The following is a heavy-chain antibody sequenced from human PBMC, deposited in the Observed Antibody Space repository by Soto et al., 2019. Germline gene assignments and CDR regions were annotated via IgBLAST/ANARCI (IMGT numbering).Heavy chain of an antibody. Sequence: GASVKVSCKASGYTFTSNYMHWVRQAPGQGLEWMGIINPSGGSTSYAQKFQGRVTMTRDTSTSTVYMELSSLRAEDTAVYYCARSYSRGIFDYWGQGTLVTVSS. V-gene: IGHV1-46*01. CDR3: ARSYSRGIFDY. CDR2: INPSGGST. J-gene: IGHJ4*02. CDR1: GYTFTSNY. D-gene: IGHD6-13*01.